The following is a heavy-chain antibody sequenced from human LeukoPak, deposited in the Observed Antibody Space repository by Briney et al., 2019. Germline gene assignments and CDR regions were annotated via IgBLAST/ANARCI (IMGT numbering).Heavy chain of an antibody. V-gene: IGHV3-53*05. CDR1: GFTVSSNY. D-gene: IGHD3-22*01. CDR2: IYSGGST. Sequence: GGSLRLSCAASGFTVSSNYMSWVRQAPGKGPEWVSVIYSGGSTYYADSVKGRFTISRDNSKNTLYLQMNSLRAEDTAVYYCARSDYYDSSGYATWGQGTLVTVSS. J-gene: IGHJ5*02. CDR3: ARSDYYDSSGYAT.